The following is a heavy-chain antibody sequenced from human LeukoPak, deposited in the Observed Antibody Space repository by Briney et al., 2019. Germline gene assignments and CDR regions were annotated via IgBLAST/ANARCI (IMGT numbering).Heavy chain of an antibody. V-gene: IGHV3-30*02. CDR3: AKIGGNVVF. J-gene: IGHJ4*02. D-gene: IGHD4-23*01. CDR2: IRYDGSDK. Sequence: GGSLRLSCSASGFTFSSYGMHWVRQAPGKGLVWVAFIRYDGSDKYYAESVKGRFTISRDNSKNTLYLQMNSLRAEDTAVYYCAKIGGNVVFWGQGTLVTVSS. CDR1: GFTFSSYG.